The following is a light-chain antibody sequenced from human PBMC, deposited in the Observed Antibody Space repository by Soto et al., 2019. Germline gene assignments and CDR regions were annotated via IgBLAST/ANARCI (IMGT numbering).Light chain of an antibody. CDR1: NSNIGSNT. CDR2: YDN. CDR3: AAWDDSLNGRV. J-gene: IGLJ1*01. V-gene: IGLV1-44*01. Sequence: QSVLTQPPSASGTPGQRVTISCSGSNSNIGSNTVNWYQQLPGTAPKLLIYYDNLRPSGVPDRISGSKSGTSASLAISGLQSDDDADYYCAAWDDSLNGRVFGTGTKLTVL.